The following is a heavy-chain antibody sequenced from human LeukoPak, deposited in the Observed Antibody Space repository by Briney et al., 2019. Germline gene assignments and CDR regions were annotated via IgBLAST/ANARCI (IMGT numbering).Heavy chain of an antibody. CDR3: ARDLTLGKPDYFDH. D-gene: IGHD7-27*01. CDR1: GFTFRNYW. Sequence: PGGSLRLSCAASGFTFRNYWMSWVRQAPGRGLEWVAVTSLDGSNKLYTDTVRGRFIISRDNSKNTVYLQMDSLRAEDTAVYYCARDLTLGKPDYFDHWGQGTLVTVSS. J-gene: IGHJ4*02. CDR2: TSLDGSNK. V-gene: IGHV3-30*03.